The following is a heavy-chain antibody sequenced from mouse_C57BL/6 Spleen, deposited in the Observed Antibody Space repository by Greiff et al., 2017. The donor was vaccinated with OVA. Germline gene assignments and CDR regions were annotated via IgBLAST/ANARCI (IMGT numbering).Heavy chain of an antibody. J-gene: IGHJ4*01. CDR1: GFTFSSYA. V-gene: IGHV5-9-1*02. CDR3: TRDGQAYAMDY. CDR2: ISSGGDYI. D-gene: IGHD2-3*01. Sequence: VESGEGLVKPGGSLKLSCAASGFTFSSYAMSWVRQTPEKRLEWVAYISSGGDYIYYADTVKGRFTISRDNARNTLYLQMSSLKSEDTAMYYCTRDGQAYAMDYWGQGTSVTVSS.